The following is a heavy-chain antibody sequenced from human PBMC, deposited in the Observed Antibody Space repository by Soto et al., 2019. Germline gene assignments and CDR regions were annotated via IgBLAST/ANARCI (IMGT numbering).Heavy chain of an antibody. CDR2: IGTSSSYI. CDR1: GVTFGSYS. D-gene: IGHD3-9*01. CDR3: ARAPLRYFDWLLSPFDY. Sequence: XXSLRLCFSASGVTFGSYSVHWVLQAPGKGLEWVSSIGTSSSYIYYAGSVKGRFTISRDNAKNSLYLQMNSLRVEEMAVYYCARAPLRYFDWLLSPFDYWGQGTLVTVSS. V-gene: IGHV3-21*01. J-gene: IGHJ4*02.